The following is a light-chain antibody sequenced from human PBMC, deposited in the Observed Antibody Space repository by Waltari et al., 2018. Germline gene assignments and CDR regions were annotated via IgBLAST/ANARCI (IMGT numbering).Light chain of an antibody. CDR2: DVY. V-gene: IGLV2-14*03. J-gene: IGLJ2*01. CDR1: SSDVGGYDF. CDR3: SSYTSISTSVV. Sequence: QSALTQPASVSGSPGQSITISCTGTSSDVGGYDFVSWYQQYPGKAPKLVIYDVYYRPSGVSDRFSASKPGNTASLTISGLQTEDEADYYCSSYTSISTSVVFGGGTKLTVL.